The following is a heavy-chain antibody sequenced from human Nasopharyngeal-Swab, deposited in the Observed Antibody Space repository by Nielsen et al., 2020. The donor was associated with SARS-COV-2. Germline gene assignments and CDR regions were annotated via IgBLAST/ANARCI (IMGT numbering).Heavy chain of an antibody. CDR3: ARQGVRAVISH. CDR2: IFYSGTT. V-gene: IGHV4-39*07. CDR1: GDSISSTSYY. Sequence: SETLSLTFTVSGDSISSTSYYWGWPRQPPGKGLEWIGSIFYSGTTHYNSSLESRVTISVDTSMRHFYLRLTSVTAADTAVYYCARQGVRAVISHWGQGTLVTVSS. J-gene: IGHJ4*02. D-gene: IGHD3-10*01.